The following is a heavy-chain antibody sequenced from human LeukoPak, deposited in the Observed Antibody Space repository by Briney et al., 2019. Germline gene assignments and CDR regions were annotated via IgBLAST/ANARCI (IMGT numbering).Heavy chain of an antibody. CDR1: GFTFSSYA. D-gene: IGHD3-9*01. J-gene: IGHJ6*03. CDR3: AKDPILTGHYYYYYMDV. CDR2: ISGSGGST. Sequence: GGSLRLSCAASGFTFSSYAMSWHRQAQGKGLEWVSAISGSGGSTYYADSVKGRFTISRDNSKNTLYLQMNSLRAEDTAVYYCAKDPILTGHYYYYYMDVWGKGTTVTVSS. V-gene: IGHV3-23*01.